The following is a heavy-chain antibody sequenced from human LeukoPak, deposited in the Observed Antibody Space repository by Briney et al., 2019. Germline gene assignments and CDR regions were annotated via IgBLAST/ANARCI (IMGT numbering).Heavy chain of an antibody. Sequence: GGSLRLSCATSGFPFSDFSMSWVRQAPGKGLEWISTTNSGGTSTYYAESVKGRFTISRDNSKNTLYLQMSSLRVEDTAVYYCANQSYARSLGEGGPGTLVSVSS. CDR1: GFPFSDFS. D-gene: IGHD2-8*01. CDR3: ANQSYARSLGE. CDR2: TNSGGTST. V-gene: IGHV3-23*01. J-gene: IGHJ4*02.